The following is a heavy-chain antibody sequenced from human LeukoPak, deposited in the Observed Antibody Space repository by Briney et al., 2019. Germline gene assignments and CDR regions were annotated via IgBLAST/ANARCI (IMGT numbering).Heavy chain of an antibody. CDR1: GYSISSGYY. J-gene: IGHJ4*02. V-gene: IGHV4-38-2*02. Sequence: SETLSLTCTVSGYSISSGYYWAWMRQPPGKGLEWIGSINHSGSTYYNPPLKSRVTVSVDTSKNQVSLRLSSVTAADTAAYYCARVCSSGRCLDYWGQGTLVTVSS. D-gene: IGHD2-15*01. CDR3: ARVCSSGRCLDY. CDR2: INHSGST.